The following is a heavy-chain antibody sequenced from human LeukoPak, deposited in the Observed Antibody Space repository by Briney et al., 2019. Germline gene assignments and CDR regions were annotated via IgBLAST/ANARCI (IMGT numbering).Heavy chain of an antibody. Sequence: SETKSLICTVSGGSISSYYWSWIRQPPGKDLEWIGYISHSDSTYYNPSLKSRVTISLDRSENQFSLRLSSVTAADTAVYYCARGFILTGKGWFDPWGQGTLVTVSS. CDR3: ARGFILTGKGWFDP. D-gene: IGHD7-27*01. J-gene: IGHJ5*02. CDR1: GGSISSYY. CDR2: ISHSDST. V-gene: IGHV4-59*12.